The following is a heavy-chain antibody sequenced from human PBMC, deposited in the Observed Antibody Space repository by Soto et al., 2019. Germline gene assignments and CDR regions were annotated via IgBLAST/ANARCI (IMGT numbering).Heavy chain of an antibody. Sequence: EVQLVESGGGLVQPGGSLRLSCAASGFTFSSYWMHWVRQAPGKGLVWVSRINSDGSSTSYADSVKGRFTISRDNAKNTLQRQRTNLSAEDTAVYYCARSSKGWTSWFDPWGQGTLVTVSS. V-gene: IGHV3-74*01. D-gene: IGHD2-15*01. J-gene: IGHJ5*02. CDR1: GFTFSSYW. CDR3: ARSSKGWTSWFDP. CDR2: INSDGSST.